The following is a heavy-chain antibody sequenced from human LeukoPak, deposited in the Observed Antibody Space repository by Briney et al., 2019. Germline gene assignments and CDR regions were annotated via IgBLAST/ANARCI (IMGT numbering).Heavy chain of an antibody. D-gene: IGHD5-24*01. Sequence: HPGGTLRLSCAASGFTFSSYGMSWVRQAPGKGLEWVSAISISGGSTYYADSVKGRFTISRDNSKNTLYLQMNSLRAEDTAIYYCARGFGGYNYFAFDIWGQGTMVTVSS. CDR2: ISISGGST. CDR3: ARGFGGYNYFAFDI. CDR1: GFTFSSYG. V-gene: IGHV3-23*01. J-gene: IGHJ3*02.